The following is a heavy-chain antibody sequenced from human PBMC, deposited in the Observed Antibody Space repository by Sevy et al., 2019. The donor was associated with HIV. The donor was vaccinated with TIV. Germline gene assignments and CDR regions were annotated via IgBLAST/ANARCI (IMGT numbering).Heavy chain of an antibody. J-gene: IGHJ4*02. CDR3: ARDPGSSWSSIDY. V-gene: IGHV3-30-3*01. Sequence: GGSPRLSCAASGFIFGSYAMNWVRQAPGKGLEWVAVISYDGSHKYYADSVKGGFTISRDSSKTTLYLQMHSLRTDDTAVYYCARDPGSSWSSIDYWGQGTLVTVSS. CDR1: GFIFGSYA. CDR2: ISYDGSHK. D-gene: IGHD6-13*01.